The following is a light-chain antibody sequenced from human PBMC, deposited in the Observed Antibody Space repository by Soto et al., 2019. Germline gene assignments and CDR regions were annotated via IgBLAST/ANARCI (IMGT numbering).Light chain of an antibody. CDR1: QTIASY. Sequence: GDGVTITCRASQTIASYLSWYQQKPGKPPRLLIYSTSSLQIGVPSRFRGSGSGSGTDFTLTISSLQLEDFATYYCQQTYSAPWTFGQGTKLEIK. CDR2: STS. V-gene: IGKV1-39*01. J-gene: IGKJ1*01. CDR3: QQTYSAPWT.